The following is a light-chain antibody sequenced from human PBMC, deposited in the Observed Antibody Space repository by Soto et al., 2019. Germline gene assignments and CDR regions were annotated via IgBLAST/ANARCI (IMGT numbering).Light chain of an antibody. J-gene: IGKJ4*01. CDR3: QQYGNSPLT. Sequence: EVVLTQSPATLSVSPGERATLSCRASKSVSARYLAWYQQKPGQPPRLLVFGASTRAAGIPDRFSGSGSGSDFTLTISRLEPEDFAMFYCQQYGNSPLTSGGGTKVDIK. V-gene: IGKV3-20*01. CDR2: GAS. CDR1: KSVSARY.